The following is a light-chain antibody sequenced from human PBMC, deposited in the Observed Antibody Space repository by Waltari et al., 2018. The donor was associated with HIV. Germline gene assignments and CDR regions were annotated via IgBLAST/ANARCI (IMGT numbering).Light chain of an antibody. CDR2: GNT. CDR1: SPTIAAGYD. CDR3: QSYDSSLSGSV. J-gene: IGLJ3*02. V-gene: IGLV1-40*01. Sequence: QSVLTQPPSVSGAPGHRVTISCTGSSPTIAAGYDVHGYQQLPGTAPKLLIYGNTNRPSGVPDRFSGSKSGTSASLAITGLQAEDEADYYCQSYDSSLSGSVFGGGTKLTVL.